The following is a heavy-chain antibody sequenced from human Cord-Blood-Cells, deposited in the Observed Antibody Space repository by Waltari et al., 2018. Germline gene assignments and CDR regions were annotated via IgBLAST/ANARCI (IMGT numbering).Heavy chain of an antibody. J-gene: IGHJ3*02. Sequence: QLQLQESGPGLVKPSETLSLTCTVSGGSISSSSYHWGWTRQPPGKGLEWIGSIYYSGSTYYNPSLKSRVTISVDTSKNQFSLKLSSVTAADTAVYYCARNYCSSTSCDAFDIWGQGTMVTVSS. CDR1: GGSISSSSYH. CDR2: IYYSGST. CDR3: ARNYCSSTSCDAFDI. V-gene: IGHV4-39*01. D-gene: IGHD2-2*01.